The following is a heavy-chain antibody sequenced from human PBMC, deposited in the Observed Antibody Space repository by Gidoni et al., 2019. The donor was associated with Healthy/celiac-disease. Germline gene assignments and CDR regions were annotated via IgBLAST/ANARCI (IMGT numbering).Heavy chain of an antibody. J-gene: IGHJ5*02. Sequence: EVQLVEPGGGLIQPGGSPRLSCAASRFTVRSYYMRWVRQAPGKGLEWVAVICGGGSTYYAASVKGRFTISRDNSKNTLYLQMNSLRAEDTAVYYCARGGGPREAARPGPAFDPWGQGTLVTVSS. D-gene: IGHD6-6*01. CDR3: ARGGGPREAARPGPAFDP. CDR1: RFTVRSYY. V-gene: IGHV3-53*01. CDR2: ICGGGST.